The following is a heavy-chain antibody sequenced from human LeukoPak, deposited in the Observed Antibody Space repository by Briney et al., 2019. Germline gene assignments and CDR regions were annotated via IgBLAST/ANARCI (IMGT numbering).Heavy chain of an antibody. CDR1: GYTFTGYY. D-gene: IGHD3-9*01. V-gene: IGHV1-18*04. Sequence: ASVKVSCKASGYTFTGYYMHWVRQAPGQGLEWMGWISAYNGNTNYAQKLQGRVTMTTDTSTSTAYMELRSLRSDDTAVYYCARDRRGILTGYSVDYWGQGTLVTVSS. CDR2: ISAYNGNT. CDR3: ARDRRGILTGYSVDY. J-gene: IGHJ4*02.